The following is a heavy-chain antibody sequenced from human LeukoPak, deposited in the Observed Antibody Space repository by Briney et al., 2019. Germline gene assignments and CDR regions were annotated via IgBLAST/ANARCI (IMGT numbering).Heavy chain of an antibody. CDR1: GGTFSSYA. D-gene: IGHD3-22*01. CDR3: ARPRGNYYDSSGYSLLDAFDI. Sequence: SVKISCKAAGGTFSSYAISWVRQAHGQGLEWMGGIIPIFGTANYAQKFQGRVTITTDESTSTAYMELSSLRSEDTAVYYCARPRGNYYDSSGYSLLDAFDIWGQGTMVTVSS. V-gene: IGHV1-69*05. CDR2: IIPIFGTA. J-gene: IGHJ3*02.